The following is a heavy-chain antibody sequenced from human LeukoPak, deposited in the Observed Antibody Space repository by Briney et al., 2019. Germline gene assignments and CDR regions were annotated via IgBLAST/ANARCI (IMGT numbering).Heavy chain of an antibody. CDR1: GFTFSSYW. D-gene: IGHD3-9*01. CDR3: ARGPPYYDILTPLGNWFDP. V-gene: IGHV3-7*01. Sequence: GGSLRLSCAASGFTFSSYWMSWVRQAPGKGLEGVANIKQDGSEKYYVDSVKGRFTISRDNAKNSLYLQMNSMRAEDTAVYYCARGPPYYDILTPLGNWFDPWGQGTLVTVSS. CDR2: IKQDGSEK. J-gene: IGHJ5*02.